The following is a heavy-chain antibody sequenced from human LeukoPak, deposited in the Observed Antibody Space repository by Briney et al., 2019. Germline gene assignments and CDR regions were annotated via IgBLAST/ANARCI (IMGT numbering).Heavy chain of an antibody. Sequence: PGGSLRLSCAVSGLTFSSYNMNWVRQAPAKGLEWVAVISFDGTNTYYADSLKGRFSVSRDNSKNTVYLQLNSLRPEDTAIYFCAKDPYDYDISGLLTPYYFDYWGQGTLVTVSS. V-gene: IGHV3-30*18. CDR2: ISFDGTNT. CDR3: AKDPYDYDISGLLTPYYFDY. J-gene: IGHJ4*02. CDR1: GLTFSSYN. D-gene: IGHD3-22*01.